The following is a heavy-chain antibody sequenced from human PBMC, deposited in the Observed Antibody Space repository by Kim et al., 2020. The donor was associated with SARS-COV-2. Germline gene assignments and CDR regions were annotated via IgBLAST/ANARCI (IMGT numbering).Heavy chain of an antibody. V-gene: IGHV1-8*01. CDR1: GYTFTSYD. J-gene: IGHJ6*03. Sequence: ASVKVSCKASGYTFTSYDINWVRQATGQGLEWMGWMNPNSGNTGYAQKFQGRVTMTRNTSISTAYMELSSLRSEDTAVYYCARGHLKSIVVVIAPRPYYYYMDGWGKGTTVTVS. CDR3: ARGHLKSIVVVIAPRPYYYYMDG. CDR2: MNPNSGNT. D-gene: IGHD2-21*01.